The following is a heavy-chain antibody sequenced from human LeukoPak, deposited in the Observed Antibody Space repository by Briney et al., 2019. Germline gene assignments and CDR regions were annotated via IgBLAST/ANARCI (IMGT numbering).Heavy chain of an antibody. J-gene: IGHJ6*03. V-gene: IGHV3-13*01. CDR2: IGTAGDT. CDR3: ARGFYGDSSYCYYYMDV. Sequence: PGGSLRLSCAASGLTFSSYDMHWVRQATGKGLEWVSAIGTAGDTYYPGSVKGRFTISRENAKNSLYLQMNSLRAGDTAVYYCARGFYGDSSYCYYYMDVWGKGTTVTVSS. D-gene: IGHD3-22*01. CDR1: GLTFSSYD.